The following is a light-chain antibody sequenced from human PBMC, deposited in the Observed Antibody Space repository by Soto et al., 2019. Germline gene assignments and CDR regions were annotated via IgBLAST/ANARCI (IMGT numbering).Light chain of an antibody. Sequence: DIGTLSLRPSQSVGRNLAWYQQKPGQAPRLLIYGASTRATGIPARFSGSGSGTEFTLTISSLQSEDFAVYCCQQYNKCTQRFGQRTKVAIK. CDR1: QSVGRN. J-gene: IGKJ1*01. CDR3: QQYNKCTQR. CDR2: GAS. V-gene: IGKV3-15*01.